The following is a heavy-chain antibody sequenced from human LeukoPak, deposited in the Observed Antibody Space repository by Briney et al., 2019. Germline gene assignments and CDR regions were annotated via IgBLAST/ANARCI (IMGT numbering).Heavy chain of an antibody. D-gene: IGHD4-17*01. V-gene: IGHV3-23*01. CDR2: ISDSGGST. CDR3: VKTQTHFGDYRRDY. J-gene: IGHJ4*02. Sequence: GGSLRLSCAASGFTFSSYGMSWVRQAPGTGLEWVSAISDSGGSTYYAESVKGRFTVSRDNSKNTLYMQMSTLRAEDTAVYYCVKTQTHFGDYRRDYWGQGTLVTVSS. CDR1: GFTFSSYG.